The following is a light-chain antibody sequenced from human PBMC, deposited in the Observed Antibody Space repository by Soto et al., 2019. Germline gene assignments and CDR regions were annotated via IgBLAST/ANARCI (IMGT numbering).Light chain of an antibody. CDR1: NSNIGSNT. V-gene: IGLV1-44*01. CDR3: AAWDDSLNGLL. J-gene: IGLJ2*01. CDR2: GND. Sequence: QSVLTQPPSASGTPGQRVTLSCSGSNSNIGSNTVNWYQQLPGTAPKLLIYGNDQRPSGVPDRFSGSKSGTSASLAISGLQPEDEADYYCAAWDDSLNGLLFGGGTKLTVL.